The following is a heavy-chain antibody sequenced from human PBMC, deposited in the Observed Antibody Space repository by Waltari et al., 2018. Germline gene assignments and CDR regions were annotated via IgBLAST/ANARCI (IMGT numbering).Heavy chain of an antibody. J-gene: IGHJ4*02. CDR1: GFTFSSYS. CDR3: TRGFASGIHYY. CDR2: ISKTITTI. V-gene: IGHV3-48*02. Sequence: EVQLLASGGGLVQPGGSLRLSCAAAGFTFSSYSITWGRPAPGKGLECVSYISKTITTIHYADSVKGRFTISRDNAKNSVYLQMNSLRDEDTAMYYCTRGFASGIHYYWGQGTLVTVSS. D-gene: IGHD3-10*01.